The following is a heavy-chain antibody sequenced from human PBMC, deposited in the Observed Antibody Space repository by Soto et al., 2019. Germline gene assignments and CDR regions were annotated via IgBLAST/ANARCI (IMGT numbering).Heavy chain of an antibody. CDR1: GFSFSSYA. CDR2: ISNSGGTT. Sequence: EVQLLESGGGLVQPGGSLRLSCAASGFSFSSYAMSWARQAPGKGLEWVSVISNSGGTTFYADSVQGRFTISRDNYKKKVFLQMSRLRAEDTADYYCANYVALAGTALCGIDVWGQGTTVTVSS. V-gene: IGHV3-23*01. CDR3: ANYVALAGTALCGIDV. D-gene: IGHD6-19*01. J-gene: IGHJ6*02.